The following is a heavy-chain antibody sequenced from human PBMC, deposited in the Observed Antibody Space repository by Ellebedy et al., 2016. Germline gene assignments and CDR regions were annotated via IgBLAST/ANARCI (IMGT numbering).Heavy chain of an antibody. Sequence: SGPTLVKPSQTLTLTCTFSGVSLSTNGVGVGWIRQPPGKAPEWLALIYWNDDKRYSPSLRTRLIITKDTSNNLVVLTMTNMDPVDTGTYYCAHRHLVNDYGDNYDCFDLWGQGTLVTVSS. D-gene: IGHD4-17*01. J-gene: IGHJ5*02. CDR1: GVSLSTNGVG. CDR3: AHRHLVNDYGDNYDCFDL. V-gene: IGHV2-5*01. CDR2: IYWNDDK.